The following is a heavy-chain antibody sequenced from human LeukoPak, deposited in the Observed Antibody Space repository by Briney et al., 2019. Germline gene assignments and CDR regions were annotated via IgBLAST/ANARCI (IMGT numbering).Heavy chain of an antibody. D-gene: IGHD3-10*01. CDR1: GSTFTSYA. CDR3: ARDRSILLWFGELLDY. CDR2: ISGSGGST. Sequence: TGGSLRLSCAASGSTFTSYAMTWVRQAPGKGLEWVSTISGSGGSTYYADSVKGRFTISRDNSKNTLYVQMNSLRAEDTAVYYCARDRSILLWFGELLDYWGQGTLVTVSS. V-gene: IGHV3-23*01. J-gene: IGHJ4*02.